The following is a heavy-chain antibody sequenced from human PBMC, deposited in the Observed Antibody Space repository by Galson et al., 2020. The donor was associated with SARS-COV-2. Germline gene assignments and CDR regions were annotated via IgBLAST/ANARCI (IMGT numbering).Heavy chain of an antibody. D-gene: IGHD4-17*01. CDR3: ARGPTVTYYYSYMDG. CDR2: IYHSESP. V-gene: IGHV4-4*02. Sequence: SEPLSHTRAVSCGPISSIHWLSWVRQPPGNGLEWIREIYHSESPHYNPSLTSQVTISVDKSKKQSSLKLSSVTAADTAVDYCARGPTVTYYYSYMDGCGKGTTVT. CDR1: CGPISSIHW. J-gene: IGHJ6*03.